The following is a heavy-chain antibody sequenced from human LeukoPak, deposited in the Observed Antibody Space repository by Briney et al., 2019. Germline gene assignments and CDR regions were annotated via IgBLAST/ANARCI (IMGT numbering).Heavy chain of an antibody. J-gene: IGHJ4*02. CDR3: ARDDATPNH. CDR2: IISSSSTI. V-gene: IGHV3-48*01. D-gene: IGHD2-15*01. Sequence: GGSLRLSCAASGFTFSSYSMNWVRQAPGKGLEWVSYIISSSSTIYYADSVKGRFTISRDNAKNSLYLQMNSLRAEDTAVYYCARDDATPNHWGQGTLVTVSS. CDR1: GFTFSSYS.